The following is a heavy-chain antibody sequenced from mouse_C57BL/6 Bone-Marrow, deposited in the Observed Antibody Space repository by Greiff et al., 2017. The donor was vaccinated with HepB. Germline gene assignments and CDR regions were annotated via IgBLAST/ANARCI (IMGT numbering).Heavy chain of an antibody. CDR3: ARSRGITTVVADY. CDR1: GYAFTNYL. D-gene: IGHD1-1*01. J-gene: IGHJ2*01. V-gene: IGHV1-54*01. CDR2: INPGSGGT. Sequence: QVQLQQSGAELVRPGPSVKVSCKASGYAFTNYLIEWVKQRPGQGLEWIGVINPGSGGTNYNEKFKGKATLTADKSSSTAYMQLSSLTSEDSAVYFCARSRGITTVVADYWGQGTTLTVSS.